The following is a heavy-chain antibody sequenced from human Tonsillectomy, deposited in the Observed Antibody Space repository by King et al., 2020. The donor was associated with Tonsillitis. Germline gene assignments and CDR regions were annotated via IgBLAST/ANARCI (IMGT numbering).Heavy chain of an antibody. Sequence: QLQESGPGLVKPSETLSLTCTVSGGSISSYYWSWIRQPPGKGLEWIGYIYYSGSTNYNPSLKSRVTISVDTSKNQFSLKLSSVTAADTAVYYCAREGPNSSSWYNGWWFDPWGQGTLVTVSS. V-gene: IGHV4-59*01. J-gene: IGHJ5*02. CDR2: IYYSGST. D-gene: IGHD6-13*01. CDR1: GGSISSYY. CDR3: AREGPNSSSWYNGWWFDP.